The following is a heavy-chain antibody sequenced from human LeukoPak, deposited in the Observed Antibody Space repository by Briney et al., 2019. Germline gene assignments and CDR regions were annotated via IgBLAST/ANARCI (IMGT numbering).Heavy chain of an antibody. D-gene: IGHD2-2*01. J-gene: IGHJ4*02. CDR1: GYTFTSYG. CDR2: ISAYNGNT. Sequence: ASVKVSCKASGYTFTSYGISWVRQAPGQGLEWMGWISAYNGNTNYAQKLQGRVTMTTDTSTSTAYMELRSLRSDDTAVYYCARDRKYCSSNSCSHSSDYWGQGTLVTVSS. V-gene: IGHV1-18*01. CDR3: ARDRKYCSSNSCSHSSDY.